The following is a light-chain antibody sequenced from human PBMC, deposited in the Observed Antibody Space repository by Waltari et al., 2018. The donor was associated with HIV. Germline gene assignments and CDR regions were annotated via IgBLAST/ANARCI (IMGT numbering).Light chain of an antibody. J-gene: IGLJ2*01. Sequence: QSVLTQPASVSGTPGQRVTISCSGSSSHIGSNTVSWYQQLPGAAPTLFIFGDELRTWGVRDRCAVSTSGTAASLAISVLQVEDDAVCFCGGWDDSLSGQAVFGGGTMLTVL. V-gene: IGLV1-44*01. CDR2: GDE. CDR1: SSHIGSNT. CDR3: GGWDDSLSGQAV.